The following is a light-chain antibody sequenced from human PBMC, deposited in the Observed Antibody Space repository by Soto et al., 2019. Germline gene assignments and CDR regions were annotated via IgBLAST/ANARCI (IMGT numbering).Light chain of an antibody. V-gene: IGKV3-15*01. J-gene: IGKJ2*01. Sequence: EIVMTQSPATLSVSPGERATLSCRASQSVSSNLAWYQQKPGQAPRLLIYGASTRATGIPARFSGSGSGTEFTLTISSLQSEDFAVYYCLQYDIWPPYTFGQGTKVDIK. CDR1: QSVSSN. CDR3: LQYDIWPPYT. CDR2: GAS.